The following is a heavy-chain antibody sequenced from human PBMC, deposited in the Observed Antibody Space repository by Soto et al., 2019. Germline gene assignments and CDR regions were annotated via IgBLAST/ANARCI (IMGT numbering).Heavy chain of an antibody. V-gene: IGHV1-46*01. CDR3: AREVGISSRTYLDY. J-gene: IGHJ4*02. CDR1: GDTFTTYY. D-gene: IGHD1-20*01. CDR2: IIPSGGST. Sequence: ASVKVSCKASGDTFTTYYMSWVRQAPGQGLEWMGMIIPSGGSTSFAQKFQGRVTMTADTSTITPYMELISLTSDDTAVYYCAREVGISSRTYLDYWGQGTQVTVSS.